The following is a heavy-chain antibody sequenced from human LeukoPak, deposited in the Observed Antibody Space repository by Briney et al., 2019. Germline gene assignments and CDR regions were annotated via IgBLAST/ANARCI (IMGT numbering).Heavy chain of an antibody. CDR2: MSYDGSNK. CDR3: AKGEVVPAAIYGMDV. D-gene: IGHD2-2*02. V-gene: IGHV3-30-3*01. J-gene: IGHJ6*02. CDR1: GFTFSSYA. Sequence: PGGSLRLSCAASGFTFSSYAIHWVRQAPGKGLEWVAVMSYDGSNKCYADSVKGRFTISRDNSKNTLYLQMNSLRGEDTAVYYCAKGEVVPAAIYGMDVWGQGTTVTVS.